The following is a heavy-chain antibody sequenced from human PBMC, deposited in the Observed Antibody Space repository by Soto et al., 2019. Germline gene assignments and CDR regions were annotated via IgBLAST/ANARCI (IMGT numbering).Heavy chain of an antibody. CDR3: ATWVDYGDFEGFDF. CDR1: GYTFTNYG. V-gene: IGHV1-2*04. J-gene: IGHJ4*02. D-gene: IGHD4-17*01. CDR2: VDPNGGGS. Sequence: ASVKVSCKASGYTFTNYGVSWVRQASGEGLEWMGWVDPNGGGSNSAQKFQGSVTMTWDTSITTAYLDLTRLTTNDTATYFCATWVDYGDFEGFDFWGQGTLVTVPQ.